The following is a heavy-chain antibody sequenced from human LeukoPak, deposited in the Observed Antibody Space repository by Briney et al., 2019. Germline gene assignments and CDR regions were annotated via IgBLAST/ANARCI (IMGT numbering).Heavy chain of an antibody. CDR1: GLTFSSCD. CDR3: ARDPYYGSGKYYHGMDL. V-gene: IGHV3-13*04. D-gene: IGHD3-10*01. CDR2: IGTTGDT. Sequence: GGSLRLSCAASGLTFSSCDMHWVRQATGKGLEWVSAIGTTGDTYYPDSVKGRFTISRENAKSSLYLQMNSLRAGDTAVYYCARDPYYGSGKYYHGMDLWGQGTTVTVSS. J-gene: IGHJ6*02.